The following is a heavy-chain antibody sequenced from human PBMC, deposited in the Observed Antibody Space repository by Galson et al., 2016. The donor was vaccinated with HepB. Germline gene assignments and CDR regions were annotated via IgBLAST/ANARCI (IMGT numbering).Heavy chain of an antibody. CDR1: GASISSSY. D-gene: IGHD6-19*01. Sequence: QVQLQESGPGLVKPSATLSLTCTVSGASISSSYWSWIRQPPGKGLEWIGYIYYSGSTRYNPSLKSRVTISVDTSKNRFSRKGSAVTAADTAVYYCARDQWLDHYHYYGMDVWGQGTTVTVSS. V-gene: IGHV4-59*01. CDR3: ARDQWLDHYHYYGMDV. CDR2: IYYSGST. J-gene: IGHJ6*02.